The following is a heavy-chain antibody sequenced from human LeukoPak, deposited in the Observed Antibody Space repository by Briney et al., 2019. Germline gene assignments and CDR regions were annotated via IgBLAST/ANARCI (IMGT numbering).Heavy chain of an antibody. V-gene: IGHV3-30*02. D-gene: IGHD3-22*01. J-gene: IGHJ4*02. Sequence: GGSLRLSCAASAFTFNNYGMHWVRQAPGKGLEWVAFIRFDGSNKYYADSVKGRFTISRDNSKNTLYLQMNSLRAEDTALYYCARGRTDYDSTFDYWGQGTLVTVSS. CDR1: AFTFNNYG. CDR3: ARGRTDYDSTFDY. CDR2: IRFDGSNK.